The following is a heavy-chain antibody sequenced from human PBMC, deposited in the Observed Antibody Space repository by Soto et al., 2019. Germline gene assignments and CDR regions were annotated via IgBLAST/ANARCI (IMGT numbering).Heavy chain of an antibody. CDR3: AKGSIAVARNYYYYGMDV. J-gene: IGHJ6*02. D-gene: IGHD6-19*01. Sequence: GGSLRLSCAASGFTFDDYAMHWVRQAPGKGLEWVSGISWNSGSIGYADSVKGRFTISRDNAKNSLYLQMNSLRAEDTALYYCAKGSIAVARNYYYYGMDVWGQGTTVTVSS. CDR1: GFTFDDYA. CDR2: ISWNSGSI. V-gene: IGHV3-9*01.